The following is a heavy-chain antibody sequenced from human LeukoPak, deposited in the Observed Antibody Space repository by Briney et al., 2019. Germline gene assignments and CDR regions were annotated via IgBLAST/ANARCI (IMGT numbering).Heavy chain of an antibody. Sequence: GASVKVSCKASGYTFTGYYMHWVRQAPGQGLEWMGWINPNSGGTNYAQKFQGRVTMTRDTSISTAYMELSRLRSDDTAVYYCARSGGTDYYYYMDVWGKGTTVTVSS. D-gene: IGHD2-15*01. CDR2: INPNSGGT. J-gene: IGHJ6*03. CDR1: GYTFTGYY. CDR3: ARSGGTDYYYYMDV. V-gene: IGHV1-2*02.